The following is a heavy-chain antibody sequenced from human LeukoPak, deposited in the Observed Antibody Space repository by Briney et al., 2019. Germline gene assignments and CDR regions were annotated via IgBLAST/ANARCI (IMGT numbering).Heavy chain of an antibody. Sequence: SGGSLRLSCAASGFTFSSYGMHWVRQAPGKGLEWVSAISGSGGSTYYADSVKGRFTISRDNSKNTLYLQMNSLRAEDTAVYYCAKGKYSYGSTTFDYWGQGTLVTVSS. CDR3: AKGKYSYGSTTFDY. CDR2: ISGSGGST. V-gene: IGHV3-23*01. J-gene: IGHJ4*02. D-gene: IGHD5-18*01. CDR1: GFTFSSYG.